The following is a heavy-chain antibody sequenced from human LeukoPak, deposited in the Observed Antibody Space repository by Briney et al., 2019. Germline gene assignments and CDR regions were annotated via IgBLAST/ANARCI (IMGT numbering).Heavy chain of an antibody. CDR1: GYSFTSYW. CDR2: IYPGDSDT. J-gene: IGHJ5*02. Sequence: GGSLRLSCKGSGYSFTSYWIGWVRQMPGKGLEWMGIIYPGDSDTSYSPSFQGQVTISADKSISTAYLQWSSLKASDTAMYYCARHSGYYGSGSYLGSNNNQWFDPWGQGTLVTVSS. D-gene: IGHD3-10*01. V-gene: IGHV5-51*01. CDR3: ARHSGYYGSGSYLGSNNNQWFDP.